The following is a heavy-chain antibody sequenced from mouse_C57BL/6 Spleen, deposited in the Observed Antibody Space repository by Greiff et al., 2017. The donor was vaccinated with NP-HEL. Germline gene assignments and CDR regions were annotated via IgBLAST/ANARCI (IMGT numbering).Heavy chain of an antibody. CDR2: IYPSDSET. D-gene: IGHD2-12*01. V-gene: IGHV1-61*01. CDR1: GYTFTSYW. CDR3: ARLERRRYYAMDY. J-gene: IGHJ4*01. Sequence: QVQLQQPGAELVRPGSSVKLSCKASGYTFTSYWMDWVKQRPGQGLEWIGNIYPSDSETHYNQKFKDKATLTVDKSSSTAYMQLSSLTSEDSAVYYCARLERRRYYAMDYWGQGTSVTVSS.